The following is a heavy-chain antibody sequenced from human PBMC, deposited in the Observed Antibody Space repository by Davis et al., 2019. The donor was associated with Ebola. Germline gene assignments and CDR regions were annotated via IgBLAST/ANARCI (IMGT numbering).Heavy chain of an antibody. CDR2: IDWDDDK. CDR3: ARMLASGGNSHFDY. J-gene: IGHJ4*02. CDR1: GFSLTTSGMC. V-gene: IGHV2-70*17. Sequence: SGPTLVKPTQTLTLTCTFSGFSLTTSGMCVSWIRQPPGRALEWFARIDWDDDKFYSISLKTRVTISKDTSNNQVVLTMTNMDPVDTATYYCARMLASGGNSHFDYWGQGTLVTVSS. D-gene: IGHD4-23*01.